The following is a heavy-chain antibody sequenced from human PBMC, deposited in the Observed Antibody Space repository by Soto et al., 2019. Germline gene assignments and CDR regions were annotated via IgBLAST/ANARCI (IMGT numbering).Heavy chain of an antibody. D-gene: IGHD3-3*01. CDR3: ARDVDAHHYDFWSGYHTPLDY. Sequence: ASVKVSCKASGGTFSSYTISWVRQAPGQGLEWMGRIIPILGIANYAQKFQGRVTITADKSTSTAYMELSSLRSEDTAVYYCARDVDAHHYDFWSGYHTPLDYWGQGTLVTVSS. CDR2: IIPILGIA. J-gene: IGHJ4*02. V-gene: IGHV1-69*04. CDR1: GGTFSSYT.